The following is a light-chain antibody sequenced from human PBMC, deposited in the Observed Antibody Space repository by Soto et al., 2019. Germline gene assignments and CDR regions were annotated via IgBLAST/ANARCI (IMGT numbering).Light chain of an antibody. CDR1: SSDVGSYNY. Sequence: QSVLTQPASVSGSPGQSITISCTGTSSDVGSYNYVSWYQQHPGKAPKRMIYDVSSRPSGVSYRFSGSKSVNTASLTISGLQAEDEADYYCSSYTSSTTPVVFGGGTKLTV. J-gene: IGLJ2*01. V-gene: IGLV2-14*01. CDR2: DVS. CDR3: SSYTSSTTPVV.